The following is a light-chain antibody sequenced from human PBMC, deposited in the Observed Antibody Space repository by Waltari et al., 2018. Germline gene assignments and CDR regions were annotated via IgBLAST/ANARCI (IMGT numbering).Light chain of an antibody. J-gene: IGKJ4*01. V-gene: IGKV4-1*01. CDR2: WAS. CDR3: QQYYNPPLT. Sequence: DIVMTQSPDSLAVYLGERATITFKSSQNVLFTSNDKNYLAWYQQKAGQPPKLLIYWASTRKSGVPDRFSGSGSGTDFTLTISSLQAEDVAVYYCQQYYNPPLTFGGGTKVEIK. CDR1: QNVLFTSNDKNY.